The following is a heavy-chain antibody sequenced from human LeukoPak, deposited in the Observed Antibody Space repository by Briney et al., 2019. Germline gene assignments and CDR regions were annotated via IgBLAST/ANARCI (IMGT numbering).Heavy chain of an antibody. J-gene: IGHJ4*02. V-gene: IGHV3-21*01. Sequence: GGSLRLSCAASGFTFSSYSMNWVRQAPGKGLEWVSSISSSSSYIYYADSVKGRFTISRDKAKNSLYLQMNSLRAEDTAVYYCAREQQLVPFDYWGQGTLVTVSS. CDR2: ISSSSSYI. D-gene: IGHD6-6*01. CDR1: GFTFSSYS. CDR3: AREQQLVPFDY.